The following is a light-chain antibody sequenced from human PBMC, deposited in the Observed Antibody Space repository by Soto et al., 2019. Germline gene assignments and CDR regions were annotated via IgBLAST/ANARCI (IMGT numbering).Light chain of an antibody. CDR2: GAS. CDR3: QQYNNWPRT. V-gene: IGKV3-15*01. J-gene: IGKJ1*01. CDR1: QSVSSN. Sequence: EIVMTQSPATLSVSPGERATLSCRASQSVSSNLAWYQQKPGQAPRLLIYGASTRATGIPARFSGSGSGTEFTLTINSLQSEDFAVYHCQQYNNWPRTFGQGTKVDIK.